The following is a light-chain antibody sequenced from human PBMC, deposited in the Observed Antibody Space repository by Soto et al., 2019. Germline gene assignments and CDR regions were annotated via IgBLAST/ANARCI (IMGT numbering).Light chain of an antibody. CDR3: SAYASSNTFV. V-gene: IGLV2-8*01. J-gene: IGLJ1*01. CDR2: EVT. CDR1: SSDVGDNY. Sequence: QSALAQPASASGSPGQSVTISCTGTSSDVGDNYVAWYQQHLGKAPQLIIYEVTRRPSGVPDRFSGSKSGNTASLTVSGLQADDEADYYCSAYASSNTFVFGAGTKLTVL.